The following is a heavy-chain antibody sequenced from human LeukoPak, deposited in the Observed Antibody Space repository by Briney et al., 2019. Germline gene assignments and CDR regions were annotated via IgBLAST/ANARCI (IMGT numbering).Heavy chain of an antibody. CDR3: ARGNCGGDCYFPYYYYYYMDV. V-gene: IGHV3-48*01. D-gene: IGHD2-21*01. J-gene: IGHJ6*03. Sequence: GGSLRLSRAASGFTFSSYSMNWVRQAPGKGLEWVSYISSSSSTIYYADSVKGRFTISRDNAKNSLYLQMNSLRAEDTAVYYCARGNCGGDCYFPYYYYYYMDVWGKGTTVTVSS. CDR1: GFTFSSYS. CDR2: ISSSSSTI.